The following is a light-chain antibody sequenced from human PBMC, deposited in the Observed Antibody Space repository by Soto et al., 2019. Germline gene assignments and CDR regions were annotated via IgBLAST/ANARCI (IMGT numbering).Light chain of an antibody. V-gene: IGLV1-47*01. J-gene: IGLJ2*01. CDR3: AAWDDSLSGRV. CDR2: RNN. Sequence: QSVLTHPPSASGSPGQRVTISCSGRSSNIGSNYVYWYQQLPGTAPKLLIYRNNQRPSGVPDRFSGSKSGTSASLAISGLRSEDEADYYCAAWDDSLSGRVFGGGTKLTVL. CDR1: SSNIGSNY.